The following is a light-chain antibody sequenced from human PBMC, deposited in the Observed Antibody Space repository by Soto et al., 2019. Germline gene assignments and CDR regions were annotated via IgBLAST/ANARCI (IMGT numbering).Light chain of an antibody. J-gene: IGKJ1*01. CDR3: HQYNTYSA. Sequence: DIQMTHSPSTLSASVGDRVTIACRAIQSISSWLALYQQKPGKAPKLLIYDSSSLESGVPSRFSGSGSGTEISVAISRTQQDDFATYYCHQYNTYSAFGQGNKV. CDR1: QSISSW. V-gene: IGKV1-5*01. CDR2: DSS.